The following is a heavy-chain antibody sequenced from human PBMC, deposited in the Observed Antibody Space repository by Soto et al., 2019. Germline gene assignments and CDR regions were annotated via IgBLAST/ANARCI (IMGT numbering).Heavy chain of an antibody. D-gene: IGHD6-13*01. CDR2: ISGYNGNT. V-gene: IGHV1-18*01. CDR3: AFKSSSGLGDLYPY. CDR1: GYTFSNYG. Sequence: ASVKVSCKASGYTFSNYGISWVRQAPGQGPEWMGWISGYNGNTKYAQKFQGRLTMTTDTSTSTAYMEVRSLRSDDTAVYYCAFKSSSGLGDLYPYWGKGTLVTVSS. J-gene: IGHJ1*01.